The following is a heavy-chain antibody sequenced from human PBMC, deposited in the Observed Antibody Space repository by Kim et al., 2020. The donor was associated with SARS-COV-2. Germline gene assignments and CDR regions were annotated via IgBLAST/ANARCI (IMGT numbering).Heavy chain of an antibody. J-gene: IGHJ4*02. D-gene: IGHD3-22*01. V-gene: IGHV3-21*01. CDR1: GFTFSSYS. Sequence: GWSLRLSCAASGFTFSSYSMNWVRQAPGKGLEWVSSISSSSSYIYYADSVKGRFTISRDNAKNSLYLQMNSLRAEDTAVYYCARDSHPATMIVVVTWYFDYWGQGTLVTVSS. CDR2: ISSSSSYI. CDR3: ARDSHPATMIVVVTWYFDY.